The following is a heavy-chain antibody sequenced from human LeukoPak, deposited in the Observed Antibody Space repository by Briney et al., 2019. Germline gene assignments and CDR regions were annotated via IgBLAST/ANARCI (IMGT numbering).Heavy chain of an antibody. CDR3: ARESNDYGDY. Sequence: RASVKVSCKASGYTFTSYGISWVRQAPGQGLEWMGLISAYNGNTNYAQKLQGRVTMTTDTSTSKAYMELRSLRSDDTAVYYCARESNDYGDYWGQGTLVTVSS. J-gene: IGHJ4*02. CDR1: GYTFTSYG. V-gene: IGHV1-18*01. CDR2: ISAYNGNT.